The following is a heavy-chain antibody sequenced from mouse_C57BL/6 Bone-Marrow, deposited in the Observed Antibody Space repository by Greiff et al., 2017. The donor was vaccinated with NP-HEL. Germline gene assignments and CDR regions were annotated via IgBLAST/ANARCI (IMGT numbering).Heavy chain of an antibody. V-gene: IGHV10-1*01. CDR2: IRSKSNNYAT. CDR3: VRPPYSNYGYFDV. CDR1: GFSFNTYA. D-gene: IGHD2-5*01. J-gene: IGHJ1*03. Sequence: EVQLVESGGGLVQPKGSLKLSCAASGFSFNTYAMNWVRQAPGKGLEWVARIRSKSNNYATYYADSVKDRFTISRDDSESMLYLQMNNLKTEDTAMYYCVRPPYSNYGYFDVWGTGTTVTVSS.